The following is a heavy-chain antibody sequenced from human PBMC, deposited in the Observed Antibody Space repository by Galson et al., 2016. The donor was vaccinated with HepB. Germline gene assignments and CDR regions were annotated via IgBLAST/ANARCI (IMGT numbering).Heavy chain of an antibody. D-gene: IGHD4/OR15-4a*01. CDR1: GFTFSDFW. CDR2: INQHGSEK. Sequence: SLRLSCAASGFTFSDFWMSWVRQAPGKGLEWVANINQHGSEKYSVDSVKGRFTISRDNAKSSLYLQMNSLRVDDTAVYYCARDDYGPAWFDPRGQGTQVTVSS. J-gene: IGHJ5*02. CDR3: ARDDYGPAWFDP. V-gene: IGHV3-7*04.